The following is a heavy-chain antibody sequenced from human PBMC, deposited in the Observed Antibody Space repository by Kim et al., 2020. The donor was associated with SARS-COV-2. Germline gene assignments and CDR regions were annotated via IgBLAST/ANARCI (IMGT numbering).Heavy chain of an antibody. CDR2: ISSSSSYI. CDR3: ARDWPPSITMVRGVNYYYYYGMDV. CDR1: GFTFSSYS. J-gene: IGHJ6*02. Sequence: LSLTCAASGFTFSSYSMNWVRQAPGKGLEWVSSISSSSSYIYYADSVKGRFTISRDNAKNSLYLQMNSLRAEDTAVYYCARDWPPSITMVRGVNYYYYYGMDVWGQGTTVTVSS. V-gene: IGHV3-21*01. D-gene: IGHD3-10*01.